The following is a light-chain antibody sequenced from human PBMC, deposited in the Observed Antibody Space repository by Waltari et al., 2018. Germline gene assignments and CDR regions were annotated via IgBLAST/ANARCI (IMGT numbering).Light chain of an antibody. CDR1: PSTIGHNG. J-gene: IGLJ3*02. CDR2: ETN. CDR3: GTWDSSMAVWL. Sequence: QSVLTQPPSVSAFPGHKVTISCSGGPSTIGHNGVYWYSPLPGSVPELLIYETNGRPTGTPDRFSASKSGTSATLDITGLQPGDEADYYCGTWDSSMAVWLFGGGTKLIV. V-gene: IGLV1-51*02.